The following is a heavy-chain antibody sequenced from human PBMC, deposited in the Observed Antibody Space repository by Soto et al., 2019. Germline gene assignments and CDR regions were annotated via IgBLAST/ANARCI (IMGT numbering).Heavy chain of an antibody. CDR3: AKTKIGYCSGGSCYVDY. CDR2: ISDDGSNK. D-gene: IGHD2-15*01. Sequence: GGSLRLSCAASGFSFSSRGMHWVRQAPGKGLEWVALISDDGSNKYYADSVKGRFTISRDNSKNTLYLQMNSLRAEDTALYYCAKTKIGYCSGGSCYVDYWGQGTLVTVSS. CDR1: GFSFSSRG. J-gene: IGHJ4*02. V-gene: IGHV3-30*18.